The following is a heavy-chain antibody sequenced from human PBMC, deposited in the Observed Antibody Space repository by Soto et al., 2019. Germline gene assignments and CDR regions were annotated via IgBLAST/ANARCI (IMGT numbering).Heavy chain of an antibody. CDR1: GFTFSSYG. V-gene: IGHV3-33*01. J-gene: IGHJ4*02. CDR3: AREGLIAARPFDY. D-gene: IGHD6-6*01. Sequence: GGSLRLSCAASGFTFSSYGMHWVRQAPGKGLEWVAVIWYDGSNKYYADSVKGRFTISRDNSKNTLYLQMNSLRAEDTAVYYCAREGLIAARPFDYWGQGTLVTVSS. CDR2: IWYDGSNK.